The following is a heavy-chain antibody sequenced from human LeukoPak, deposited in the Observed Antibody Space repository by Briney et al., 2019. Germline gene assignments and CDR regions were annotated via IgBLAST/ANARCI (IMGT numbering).Heavy chain of an antibody. D-gene: IGHD6-13*01. Sequence: SGGSLRLSCAASGFTFSNYGMSWVRQAPGKGLVWVSHINGDGSTTSYADSVKGRFTISRDNAKNTVYLQMNSLRAEDTAVYYCAKGGSSSPRSTFDYWGQGTLLTVPS. J-gene: IGHJ4*02. CDR3: AKGGSSSPRSTFDY. V-gene: IGHV3-74*01. CDR1: GFTFSNYG. CDR2: INGDGSTT.